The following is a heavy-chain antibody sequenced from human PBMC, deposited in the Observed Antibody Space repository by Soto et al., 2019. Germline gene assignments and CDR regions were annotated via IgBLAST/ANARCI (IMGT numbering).Heavy chain of an antibody. CDR3: ASYGRSTAYYFDY. D-gene: IGHD3-16*02. Sequence: SVKVSCKASGGTSSSYAISWVRQAPGQGLEWMGGIIPIFGTANYAQKFQGRVTITADKSTSTAYMELSSLRSEDTAVYYCASYGRSTAYYFDYWGQGTLVTVSS. V-gene: IGHV1-69*06. CDR2: IIPIFGTA. J-gene: IGHJ4*02. CDR1: GGTSSSYA.